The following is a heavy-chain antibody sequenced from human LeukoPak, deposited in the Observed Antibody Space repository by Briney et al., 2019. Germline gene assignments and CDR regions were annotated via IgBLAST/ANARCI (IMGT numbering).Heavy chain of an antibody. CDR1: GFTFSSYG. CDR2: ISYDGSNK. V-gene: IGHV3-30*18. J-gene: IGHJ6*02. CDR3: AKARRSCMDV. Sequence: GGSLRLSCAASGFTFSSYGMHWVRQAPGKGLEWVAVISYDGSNKYYADSVKGRFTISRDNSKNTLYLQMNSLRAEDTAVYYCAKARRSCMDVWAKGPRSPSP. D-gene: IGHD5-24*01.